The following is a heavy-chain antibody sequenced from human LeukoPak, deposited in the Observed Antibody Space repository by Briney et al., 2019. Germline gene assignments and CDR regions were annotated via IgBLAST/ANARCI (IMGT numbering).Heavy chain of an antibody. D-gene: IGHD4-17*01. CDR3: ARLMANYGDYVDY. CDR1: GFTFSSYS. V-gene: IGHV3-21*01. CDR2: ISSSSSYI. J-gene: IGHJ4*02. Sequence: EGSLRLSCAASGFTFSSYSMNWVRQAPGKGLEWVSSISSSSSYIYYADSVKGRFTISRDNAKNSLYLQMNSLRAEDTAVYYCARLMANYGDYVDYWGQGTLVTVSS.